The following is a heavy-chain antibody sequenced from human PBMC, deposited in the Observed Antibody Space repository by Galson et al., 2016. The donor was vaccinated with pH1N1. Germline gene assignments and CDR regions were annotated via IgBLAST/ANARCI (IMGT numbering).Heavy chain of an antibody. Sequence: SLRLSCAASEVSFSYYWMSWVRQAPRKGLEWVASIKQDGSEKYYVDSVKGRFTIFRDNAKNSLYLQMNSLRAEDTAVYYCESQHYYGSGVDYWGQGTLVTVSS. CDR2: IKQDGSEK. CDR1: EVSFSYYW. V-gene: IGHV3-7*05. J-gene: IGHJ4*02. CDR3: ESQHYYGSGVDY. D-gene: IGHD3-10*01.